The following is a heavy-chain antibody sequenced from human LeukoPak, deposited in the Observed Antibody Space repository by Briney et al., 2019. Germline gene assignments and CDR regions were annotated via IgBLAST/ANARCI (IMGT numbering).Heavy chain of an antibody. CDR2: IKQDGSEK. J-gene: IGHJ4*02. CDR1: GFTFSSYW. CDR3: AKDGGVWFGESNDY. Sequence: GGSLRLSCAASGFTFSSYWMSWVRQAPGKGLEWVANIKQDGSEKYYVASVRGRFTISRDNAKNSLNLQINSLRAEDTAVYYCAKDGGVWFGESNDYWGQGTLVTVSS. V-gene: IGHV3-7*03. D-gene: IGHD3-10*01.